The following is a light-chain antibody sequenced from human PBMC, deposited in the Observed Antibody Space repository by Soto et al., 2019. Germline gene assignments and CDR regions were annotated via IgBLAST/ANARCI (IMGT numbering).Light chain of an antibody. Sequence: QSALTQPASVSGPPGQSITISCTGTSSDVGAYNYVSWYQHHPGKAPRLVIYDVTNRPSGISDRFSGSKSGNTASLTISGLLAEDEAAYYCTSYTSTSTYVFGTGTKVTVL. V-gene: IGLV2-14*01. J-gene: IGLJ1*01. CDR1: SSDVGAYNY. CDR2: DVT. CDR3: TSYTSTSTYV.